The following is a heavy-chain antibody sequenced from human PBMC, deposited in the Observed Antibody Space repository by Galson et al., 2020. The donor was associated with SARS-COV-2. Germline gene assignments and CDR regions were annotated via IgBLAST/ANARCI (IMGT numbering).Heavy chain of an antibody. D-gene: IGHD6-13*01. Sequence: SETLSLTCAAYGGSFSGYYWSWIRQPPGKGLEWIGEINHSGSTNYNPSLKSRVTISVDTSKNQFSLKLSSVTAADTAVYYCARWRYSSSWYTPPKYYFDYWGQGTLVTVSS. CDR3: ARWRYSSSWYTPPKYYFDY. V-gene: IGHV4-34*01. CDR2: INHSGST. J-gene: IGHJ4*02. CDR1: GGSFSGYY.